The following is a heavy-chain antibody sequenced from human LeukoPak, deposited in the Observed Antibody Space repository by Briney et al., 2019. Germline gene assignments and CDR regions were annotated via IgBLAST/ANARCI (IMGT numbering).Heavy chain of an antibody. CDR2: INNPGTTI. V-gene: IGHV3-11*01. J-gene: IGHJ4*02. CDR1: GFSFGDFY. D-gene: IGHD4-17*01. Sequence: GGSLRLSCVASGFSFGDFYMNWIRQAPGQALEWVAFINNPGTTIHYADSVRGRFTISRDNATSSLSLQINSLRVEDTAVYYCARTADGEFDVWGQGTLVTVSS. CDR3: ARTADGEFDV.